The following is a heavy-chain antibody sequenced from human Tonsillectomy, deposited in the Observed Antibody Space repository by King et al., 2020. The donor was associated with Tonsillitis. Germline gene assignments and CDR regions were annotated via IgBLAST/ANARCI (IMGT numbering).Heavy chain of an antibody. Sequence: VQLQQWGAGLLKPSETLSLTCAVYGGSFSGYYWSWIRQPPGKGLEWIGEINHSGSTNYNPSLKSRVTISVDTSKNQFSLKLSSVTAADTAVYYCARGGNIVVVAATTNFDYWGQGTLVTVSS. J-gene: IGHJ4*02. CDR3: ARGGNIVVVAATTNFDY. D-gene: IGHD2-15*01. V-gene: IGHV4-34*01. CDR1: GGSFSGYY. CDR2: INHSGST.